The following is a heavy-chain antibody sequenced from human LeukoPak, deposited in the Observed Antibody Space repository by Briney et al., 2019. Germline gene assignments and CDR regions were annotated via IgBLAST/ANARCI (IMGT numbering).Heavy chain of an antibody. CDR2: INPNSGGT. CDR3: ARAQNPYSSSWYVINWFDP. CDR1: GYTLTELS. V-gene: IGHV1-2*02. J-gene: IGHJ5*02. D-gene: IGHD6-13*01. Sequence: ASVKVSCKVSGYTLTELSMHWVRQAPGQGLEWMGWINPNSGGTNYAQKFQGKVTMTRDTSISTAYMELSRLRSDDTAVYYCARAQNPYSSSWYVINWFDPWGQGTLVTVSS.